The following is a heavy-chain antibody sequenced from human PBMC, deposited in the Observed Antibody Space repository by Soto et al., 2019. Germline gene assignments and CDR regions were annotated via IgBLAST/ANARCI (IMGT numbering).Heavy chain of an antibody. D-gene: IGHD6-13*01. CDR2: VYNSGST. CDR3: ARYRREAVAGYTLDI. V-gene: IGHV4-59*07. CDR1: GESIRSYY. Sequence: SDRLYIRRTASGESIRSYYWTWIRKQPGKGLEWIGYVYNSGSTNYNPSLKSRVTISEDTSKSQFSLKVNSMTAADTAVYYCARYRREAVAGYTLDIWGQGILVTVPS. J-gene: IGHJ5*02.